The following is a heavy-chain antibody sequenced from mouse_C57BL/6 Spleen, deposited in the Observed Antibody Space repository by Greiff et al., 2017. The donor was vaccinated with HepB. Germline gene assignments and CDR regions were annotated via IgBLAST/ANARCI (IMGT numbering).Heavy chain of an antibody. V-gene: IGHV1-80*01. D-gene: IGHD1-1*01. CDR1: GYAFSSYW. Sequence: VQLQESGAELVKPGASVKISCKASGYAFSSYWMNWVKQRPGKGLEWIGQIYPGDGDTNYNGKFKGKATLTADKSSSTSYMQLSSLTSEDSAVYFCARGGTTEFAYWGQGLWSLSLQ. J-gene: IGHJ3*01. CDR2: IYPGDGDT. CDR3: ARGGTTEFAY.